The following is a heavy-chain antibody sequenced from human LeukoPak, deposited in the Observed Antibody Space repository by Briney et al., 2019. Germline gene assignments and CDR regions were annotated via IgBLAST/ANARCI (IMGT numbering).Heavy chain of an antibody. CDR3: ARATVDTAMVPLFDY. V-gene: IGHV4-61*10. CDR1: GDSISSGSYY. Sequence: PSETLSLTCTVSGDSISSGSYYWSWIRQPAGKGLEWIGEIYHSGSTNYNPSLKSRVTISVDKSKNQFSLKLSSVTAADTAVYYCARATVDTAMVPLFDYWGQGTLVTVSS. D-gene: IGHD5-18*01. J-gene: IGHJ4*02. CDR2: IYHSGST.